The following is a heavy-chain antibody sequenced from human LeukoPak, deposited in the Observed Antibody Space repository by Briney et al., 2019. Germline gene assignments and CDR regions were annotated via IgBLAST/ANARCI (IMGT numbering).Heavy chain of an antibody. CDR3: AREFRGGYFDY. CDR2: ISSSGSTI. CDR1: GFTVSSNY. V-gene: IGHV3-11*01. J-gene: IGHJ4*02. D-gene: IGHD3-10*01. Sequence: PGGSLRLSCAASGFTVSSNYMSWIRQAPGKGLEWVSYISSSGSTIYYADSVKGRFTISRDNAKNSLYLQMNSLRAEDTAVYYCAREFRGGYFDYWGQGTLVTVSS.